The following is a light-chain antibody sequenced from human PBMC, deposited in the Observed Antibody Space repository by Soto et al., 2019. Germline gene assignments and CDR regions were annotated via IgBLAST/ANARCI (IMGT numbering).Light chain of an antibody. CDR1: SSNIGAGYD. J-gene: IGLJ1*01. Sequence: LTQPPSVSGAPGQRVTISCTGSSSNIGAGYDVHWYQQLPGTAPKLLIYGNSNRPSGVPDRFSGSKSGTSASLAISGLQAEGEADYYCQSYDSSLYVFGTGTKVT. V-gene: IGLV1-40*01. CDR2: GNS. CDR3: QSYDSSLYV.